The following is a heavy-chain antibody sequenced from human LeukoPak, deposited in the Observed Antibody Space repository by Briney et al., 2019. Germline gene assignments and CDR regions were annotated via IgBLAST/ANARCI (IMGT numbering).Heavy chain of an antibody. J-gene: IGHJ4*02. D-gene: IGHD4-23*01. CDR1: GFTFSSYS. Sequence: GGSRRLSCAASGFTFSSYSMNWVRQAPGKGLEWVSSISSSSSYIYYADSVKGRFTISRDNAKNSLYLQMNSLRAEDTAVYYCARATTVVAYDYWGQGTLLTVPS. V-gene: IGHV3-21*01. CDR3: ARATTVVAYDY. CDR2: ISSSSSYI.